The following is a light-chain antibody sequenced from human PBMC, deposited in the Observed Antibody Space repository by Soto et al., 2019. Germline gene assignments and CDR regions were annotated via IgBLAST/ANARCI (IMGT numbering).Light chain of an antibody. J-gene: IGLJ1*01. Sequence: QSALTQPASVSGSPGQSITISCTGTSSDVGRYNYVSWYQHHPGKDPKLMIYQVSNRPSGVSNRFSGSKSGNTASLTISGLQAEDEADYFCSSYSSSSTFYVFGAGTKLTVL. V-gene: IGLV2-14*01. CDR2: QVS. CDR3: SSYSSSSTFYV. CDR1: SSDVGRYNY.